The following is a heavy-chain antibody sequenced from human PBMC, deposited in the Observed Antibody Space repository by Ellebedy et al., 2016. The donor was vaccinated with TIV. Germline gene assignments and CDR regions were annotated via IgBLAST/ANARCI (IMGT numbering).Heavy chain of an antibody. D-gene: IGHD2-8*01. CDR3: AKGRPMVYSTGALDY. V-gene: IGHV3-23*01. J-gene: IGHJ4*02. CDR1: GFTFSSYA. CDR2: ISGSGFCT. Sequence: GESLKISCAASGFTFSSYAMNWVRLAPGKGLEWVSTISGSGFCTYYADSVKGRFTISRDNSKNTLYLQMNSLSAEDTAVYYCAKGRPMVYSTGALDYWGQGTLVTVSS.